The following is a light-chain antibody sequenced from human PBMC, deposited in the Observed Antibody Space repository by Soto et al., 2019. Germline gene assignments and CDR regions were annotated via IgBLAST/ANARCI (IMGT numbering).Light chain of an antibody. CDR1: QSIGTW. V-gene: IGKV1-5*03. CDR3: QQYNSYAWT. CDR2: KAS. J-gene: IGKJ1*01. Sequence: DIQMTQSPSSLSASVGDRVTITCRASQSIGTWLAWYQQKPGEAPKLLMSKASSLESGVPSRFSGSGSGTEFTLTISSLQPDDSVTYYCQQYNSYAWTFGQGTKVEIK.